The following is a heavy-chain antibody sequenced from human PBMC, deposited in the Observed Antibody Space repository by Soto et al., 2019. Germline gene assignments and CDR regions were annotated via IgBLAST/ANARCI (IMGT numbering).Heavy chain of an antibody. V-gene: IGHV1-46*01. D-gene: IGHD2-15*01. CDR3: AREENCSECICYSEYFQR. J-gene: IGHJ1*01. CDR1: GYIVTAYS. CDR2: VNPSGGST. Sequence: QMQLEQSGAEVKKPGASVKVSCNASGYIVTAYSMHWVRLAPGQGLQWIGVVNPSGGSTNYAQKFQGRITLTRDTSRNTFYMDLSSLTSEDTAFYYCAREENCSECICYSEYFQRWGQGTLVTVSS.